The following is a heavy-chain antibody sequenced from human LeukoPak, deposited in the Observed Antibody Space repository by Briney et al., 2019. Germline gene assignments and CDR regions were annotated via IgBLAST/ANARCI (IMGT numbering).Heavy chain of an antibody. CDR3: ARDGRGYCGGDCFLSWFDP. V-gene: IGHV3-7*01. CDR1: GFTFDDYG. CDR2: IKQDGSEK. D-gene: IGHD2-21*02. Sequence: GGSLRLSCAASGFTFDDYGMSWVRQAPGKGLEWVANIKQDGSEKYYVDSVKGRFTISRDNAKNSLYLQMSSLRAEDTAVYYCARDGRGYCGGDCFLSWFDPWGQGTLVTVSS. J-gene: IGHJ5*02.